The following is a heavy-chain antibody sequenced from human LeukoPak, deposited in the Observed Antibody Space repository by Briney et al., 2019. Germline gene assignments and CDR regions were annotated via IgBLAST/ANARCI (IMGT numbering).Heavy chain of an antibody. CDR3: SNGYCSGDSCY. Sequence: GGSLRLSCAASGFTFSNYWMSWVRQTPGKGLEWVGNINQGGSEKYYVDSVKGRFTISRDNAKNSLYLQVNSPTVEDTAVYYCSNGYCSGDSCYWGQGTLVTVSS. CDR1: GFTFSNYW. J-gene: IGHJ4*02. V-gene: IGHV3-7*01. D-gene: IGHD2-15*01. CDR2: INQGGSEK.